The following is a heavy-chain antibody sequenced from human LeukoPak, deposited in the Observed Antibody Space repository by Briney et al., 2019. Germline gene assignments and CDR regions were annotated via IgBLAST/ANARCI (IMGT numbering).Heavy chain of an antibody. V-gene: IGHV4-4*07. CDR2: IYTGGST. D-gene: IGHD4-17*01. Sequence: SETLSLTCTVSGGSISGYYWSWIRQPAGKGLEWIGRIYTGGSTNYNPSLKSRVTISIDKSKNQFSLKLSSLTAADTAVYYCARVTVATMGYYFDYWGQGTLVTVSS. J-gene: IGHJ4*02. CDR1: GGSISGYY. CDR3: ARVTVATMGYYFDY.